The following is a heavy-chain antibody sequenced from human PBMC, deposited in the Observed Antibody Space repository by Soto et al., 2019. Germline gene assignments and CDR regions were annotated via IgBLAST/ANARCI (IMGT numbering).Heavy chain of an antibody. CDR3: VKGVVVAARGGMDV. CDR2: INPNSGGT. D-gene: IGHD2-15*01. Sequence: ASVKVSCKASGYTFTGYYMHWVRQAPGQGLEWMGWINPNSGGTNYAQKFQGRVTMTRDTSISTAYMELSRLRSDDTAVYYCVKGVVVAARGGMDVWGQGTTVTVSS. V-gene: IGHV1-2*02. CDR1: GYTFTGYY. J-gene: IGHJ6*02.